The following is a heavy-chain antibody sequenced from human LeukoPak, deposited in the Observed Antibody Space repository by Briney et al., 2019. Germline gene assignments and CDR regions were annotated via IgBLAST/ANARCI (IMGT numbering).Heavy chain of an antibody. CDR3: ARLERWLFSYI. V-gene: IGHV5-51*01. D-gene: IGHD3-22*01. CDR1: GYSFSSYW. Sequence: PGESLKISCKGSGYSFSSYWIGWVRQMPGKGLEWMGIIFPYDYSVRYSPSFEGQVTISVDKSISSTYLLWSSLKASDTAMYYCARLERWLFSYIWGQGTMVTVSS. CDR2: IFPYDYSV. J-gene: IGHJ3*02.